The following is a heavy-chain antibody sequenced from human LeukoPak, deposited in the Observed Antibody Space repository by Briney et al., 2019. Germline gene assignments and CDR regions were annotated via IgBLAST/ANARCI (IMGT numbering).Heavy chain of an antibody. Sequence: SVTLSLTCTVSGYSISSGYYWGWIRQPPGKGLEWIGSIYHSGSTYYNPSLKSRVTISVDTSKSQFSLKLSSVTAADTAVYYCARVFGWLSKWFDPWGQGTLVTVSS. V-gene: IGHV4-38-2*02. J-gene: IGHJ5*02. CDR2: IYHSGST. CDR1: GYSISSGYY. D-gene: IGHD6-19*01. CDR3: ARVFGWLSKWFDP.